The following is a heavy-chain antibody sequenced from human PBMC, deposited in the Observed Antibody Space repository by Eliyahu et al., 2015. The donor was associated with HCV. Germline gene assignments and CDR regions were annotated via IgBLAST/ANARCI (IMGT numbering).Heavy chain of an antibody. J-gene: IGHJ4*02. D-gene: IGHD2-2*01. CDR2: ITPIFGTA. CDR1: GGTFSSFA. Sequence: SGGTFSSFAISWVRQAPGQGLEWMGGITPIFGTAKYAQNFQGRVTITADESTSTAYMEQSGLRSEDTAPYYCARVGADCSTASCPFAYWGQGTLVTVSS. CDR3: ARVGADCSTASCPFAY. V-gene: IGHV1-69*01.